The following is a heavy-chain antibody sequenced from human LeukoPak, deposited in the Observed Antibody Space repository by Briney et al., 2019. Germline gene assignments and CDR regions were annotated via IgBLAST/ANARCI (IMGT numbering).Heavy chain of an antibody. D-gene: IGHD3-22*01. J-gene: IGHJ3*02. CDR1: GFTFSTYS. Sequence: GGSLRLSCAASGFTFSTYSMNWVRQAPGKGLEWVSSISTNSSYIYYADSVKGRFSISRDNAKNSLYLQMNSLRAEDTAVYYCARARYYDSSGYYLDAFDIWGQGTMVTVSS. CDR3: ARARYYDSSGYYLDAFDI. V-gene: IGHV3-21*01. CDR2: ISTNSSYI.